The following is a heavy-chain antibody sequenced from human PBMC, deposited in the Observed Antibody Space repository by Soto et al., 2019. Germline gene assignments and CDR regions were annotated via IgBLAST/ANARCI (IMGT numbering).Heavy chain of an antibody. CDR1: GFTFSDYA. CDR3: AKNARYVAVSADRVYGMDV. J-gene: IGHJ6*02. D-gene: IGHD2-2*01. CDR2: TRSNGEYT. V-gene: IGHV3-23*01. Sequence: PGGSLRLSCAGSGFTFSDYAMTWVRQAPGKGLEWVSTTRSNGEYTYYRDPAKGRSTVSKNNSKNTLYLEMSSVRAEDTAVYYCAKNARYVAVSADRVYGMDVWGQGTTVTVSS.